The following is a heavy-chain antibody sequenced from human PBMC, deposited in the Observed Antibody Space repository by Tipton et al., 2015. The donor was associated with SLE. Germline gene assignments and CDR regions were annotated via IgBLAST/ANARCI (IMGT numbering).Heavy chain of an antibody. CDR2: IYSGGST. CDR1: GFTVSSNY. Sequence: SLRLSCAASGFTVSSNYMSWVRQAPGKGLEWVSVIYSGGSTYYADSVKGRFTISGHNSKNTLYLQMNSLRAEDTAVYYCAKDGSFTIFGVVITQYYMDVWGKGTTVSISS. CDR3: AKDGSFTIFGVVITQYYMDV. J-gene: IGHJ6*03. V-gene: IGHV3-53*04. D-gene: IGHD3-3*01.